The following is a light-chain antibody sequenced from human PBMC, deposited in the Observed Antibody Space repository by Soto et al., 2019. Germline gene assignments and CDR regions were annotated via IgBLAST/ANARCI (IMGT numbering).Light chain of an antibody. CDR3: QQYNSYWIT. CDR1: QSISSW. CDR2: DAS. Sequence: DIQMSQSPSTLSASVGDRVTITCRASQSISSWLAWYQQKPGKAPKLLIYDASSLESGVPSRFSGSGSGTEFTLTISSLHPDDVATNYCQQYNSYWITFGQGTRLESK. V-gene: IGKV1-5*01. J-gene: IGKJ5*01.